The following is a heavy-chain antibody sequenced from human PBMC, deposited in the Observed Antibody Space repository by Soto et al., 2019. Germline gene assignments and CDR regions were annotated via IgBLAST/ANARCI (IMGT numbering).Heavy chain of an antibody. CDR1: GFSFSSYG. J-gene: IGHJ5*02. CDR2: IWYDGSNK. CDR3: ARDPMQALRGVVAPVGWFDP. V-gene: IGHV3-33*01. Sequence: QVQLVESGGGVVQPGRSLRLSCAASGFSFSSYGMHWVRQAPGKGLEWVAVIWYDGSNKYYADSVKGRFTISRDNSKNTLYLQMSSLGAEDTALYYCARDPMQALRGVVAPVGWFDPWGQGTLVTVSS. D-gene: IGHD3-10*01.